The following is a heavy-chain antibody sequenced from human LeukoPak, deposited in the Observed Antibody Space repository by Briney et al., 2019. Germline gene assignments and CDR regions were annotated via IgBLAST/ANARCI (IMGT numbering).Heavy chain of an antibody. CDR2: ISGTGVT. J-gene: IGHJ4*02. Sequence: GGSLRLSCAASGFTFNNYAVSWVRQAPGKGVEWVSLISGTGVTYYAGSVKGRFTTSRDDSKNTLYLQMNSLRAEDTAVYYCASPRRGPGADYWGQGTLVTVSS. CDR3: ASPRRGPGADY. CDR1: GFTFNNYA. V-gene: IGHV3-23*01. D-gene: IGHD3-10*01.